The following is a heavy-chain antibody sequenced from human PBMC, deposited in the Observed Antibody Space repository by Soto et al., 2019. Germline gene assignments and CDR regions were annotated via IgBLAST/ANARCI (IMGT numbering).Heavy chain of an antibody. J-gene: IGHJ4*02. D-gene: IGHD1-26*01. CDR2: ISWNSGSI. CDR1: GFTFDDYA. V-gene: IGHV3-9*01. CDR3: AKADGVGATLLYSFDY. Sequence: GGSLRLSCAASGFTFDDYAMHWVRQAPGKGLEWVSGISWNSGSIGYADSVKGRFTISRDNAKNSLYLQMNSLRAEDTALYYCAKADGVGATLLYSFDYWGQGTLVTVSS.